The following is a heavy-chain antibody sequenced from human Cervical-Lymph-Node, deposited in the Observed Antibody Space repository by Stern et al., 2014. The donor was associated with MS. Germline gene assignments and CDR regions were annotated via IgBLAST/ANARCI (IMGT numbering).Heavy chain of an antibody. D-gene: IGHD3/OR15-3a*01. V-gene: IGHV3-30*04. CDR2: ISSDGSKK. J-gene: IGHJ6*02. CDR3: VRDWTGSVYYNGMDV. CDR1: GFAFSPYS. Sequence: VQLVESGGGVVQPGRSLRLSCAASGFAFSPYSMHWVRQAPGKGLEWVAVISSDGSKKYYADSVKGRFIISRDNSKKTLYVHVNSLRAEDTALYYCVRDWTGSVYYNGMDVWGQGTTVTVSS.